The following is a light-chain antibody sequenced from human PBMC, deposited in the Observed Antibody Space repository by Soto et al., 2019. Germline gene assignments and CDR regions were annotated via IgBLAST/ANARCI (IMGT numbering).Light chain of an antibody. V-gene: IGLV1-40*01. CDR2: GNS. CDR3: QSYDSSLSGAV. CDR1: TSNIGAGYD. Sequence: QSVLTQSPSVSGAPGHRVTISCTGSTSNIGAGYDVYWYQQLPGTAPKLLMYGNSNRPSGVPERFSGSKSGTSASLAITGLQAEDEADYYCQSYDSSLSGAVFGGVTKLTVL. J-gene: IGLJ2*01.